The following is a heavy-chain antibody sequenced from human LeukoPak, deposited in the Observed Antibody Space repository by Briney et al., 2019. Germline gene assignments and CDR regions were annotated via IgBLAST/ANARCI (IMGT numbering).Heavy chain of an antibody. CDR1: GFTFSSYE. J-gene: IGHJ5*02. V-gene: IGHV3-48*03. CDR3: AREVGAMPFDP. CDR2: ISSSGSTI. D-gene: IGHD1-26*01. Sequence: PGGSLRLSCAASGFTFSSYEMNWVRQAPGKGLEWVSYISSSGSTIYYADSVKGRFTISRDNAKNSLYLQMNSLRAEDTAVYYCAREVGAMPFDPWGQGTLVTVSS.